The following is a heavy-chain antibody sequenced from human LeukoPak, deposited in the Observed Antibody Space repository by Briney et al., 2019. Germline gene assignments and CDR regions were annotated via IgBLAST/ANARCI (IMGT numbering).Heavy chain of an antibody. CDR3: AKALVRGVISYFDY. D-gene: IGHD3-10*01. Sequence: SGGSLRLSCAASGFTFSSYGMHWVRQAPGKGLEWVAVIWYDGSNKYYADSVKGRFTISRDNSKNSLYLQMNSLRAEDTAVYYCAKALVRGVISYFDYWGQGTLVTVSS. V-gene: IGHV3-33*06. J-gene: IGHJ4*02. CDR1: GFTFSSYG. CDR2: IWYDGSNK.